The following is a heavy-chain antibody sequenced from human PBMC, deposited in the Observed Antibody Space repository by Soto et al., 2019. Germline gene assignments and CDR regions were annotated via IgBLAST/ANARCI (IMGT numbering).Heavy chain of an antibody. V-gene: IGHV4-30-2*05. J-gene: IGHJ6*02. D-gene: IGHD3-10*01. Sequence: SETLSLTCAVSGGSISSGGYSWSWIRQPPGKGLEWIGYMYHSGSTYYNPSLKSRVTISVDTSKNQFSLKLSSVTAADTAVYYCARGRAMVRGVIIIPYYYGMDVWGQGTTVTVSS. CDR1: GGSISSGGYS. CDR2: MYHSGST. CDR3: ARGRAMVRGVIIIPYYYGMDV.